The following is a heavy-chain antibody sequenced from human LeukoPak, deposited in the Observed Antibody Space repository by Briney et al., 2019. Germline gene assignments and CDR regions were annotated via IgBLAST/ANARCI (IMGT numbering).Heavy chain of an antibody. Sequence: GGSLRLSCAASGFIFSHFGMGWVRQAPGQGLGWLSTISDSGANTHYADSVRGRFTISRDNSKNILYLRLDSLRAEDTAVYYCSRDSGTPIFDSWGQGTLVTVSS. D-gene: IGHD1-14*01. V-gene: IGHV3-23*01. CDR2: ISDSGANT. J-gene: IGHJ4*02. CDR1: GFIFSHFG. CDR3: SRDSGTPIFDS.